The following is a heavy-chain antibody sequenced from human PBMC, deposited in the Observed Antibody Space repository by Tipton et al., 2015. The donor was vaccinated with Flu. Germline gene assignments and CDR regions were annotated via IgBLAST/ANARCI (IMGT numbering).Heavy chain of an antibody. D-gene: IGHD4-11*01. CDR1: GASVGSPYC. Sequence: GLVKPSETLSLTCGVSGASVGSPYCWGWDRQPPGKGLDWIGNICPGSPYYNPSLRSRVTISVAGPKGQFSLRLSSVTAADTAVYYCARRDYSNYVSVPKNWFDSGGQGILVTVSS. J-gene: IGHJ5*01. V-gene: IGHV4-38-2*01. CDR2: ICPGSP. CDR3: ARRDYSNYVSVPKNWFDS.